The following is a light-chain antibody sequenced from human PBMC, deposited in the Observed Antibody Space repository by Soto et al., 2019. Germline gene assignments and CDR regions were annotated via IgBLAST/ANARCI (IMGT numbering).Light chain of an antibody. CDR3: QQYGSSPLIT. CDR1: QRLSASD. J-gene: IGKJ5*01. CDR2: GVS. Sequence: EIVFTPSPGTLSLSPGQRATLSCRASQRLSASDTAWYQQKPGQAPKFLIYGVSSRATGIPDRFSGSGSGTDFTLTISRLEPEDFAVYHCQQYGSSPLITFGQGTRLQIK. V-gene: IGKV3-20*01.